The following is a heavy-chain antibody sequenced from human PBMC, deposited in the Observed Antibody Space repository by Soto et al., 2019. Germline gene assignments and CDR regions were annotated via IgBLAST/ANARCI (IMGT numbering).Heavy chain of an antibody. CDR1: GGSISSGGYY. V-gene: IGHV4-31*03. CDR3: ARDLIRGTRNWFDP. J-gene: IGHJ5*02. CDR2: IYYSGST. D-gene: IGHD3-16*01. Sequence: SETLSLTCTVSGGSISSGGYYWSWIRQHPGKGLEWVGYIYYSGSTYYNPSLKSRVTISVETSKNQFSLELSSVTAADTAVYYCARDLIRGTRNWFDPWGQGTLVTVSS.